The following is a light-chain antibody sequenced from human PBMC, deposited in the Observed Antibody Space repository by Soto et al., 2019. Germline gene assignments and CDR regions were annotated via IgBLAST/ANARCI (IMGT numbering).Light chain of an antibody. J-gene: IGKJ1*01. Sequence: EIGLTHSPATLSLSPWEVATHSCRASHYIGDSLAWYQHRPGQAPRLLIYDASDRATDIPGRFRGYRSGTDFTLTISSLEPEDFAVYYCQQYNNWPWTFGQGTKVDIK. CDR3: QQYNNWPWT. CDR2: DAS. V-gene: IGKV3-11*01. CDR1: HYIGDS.